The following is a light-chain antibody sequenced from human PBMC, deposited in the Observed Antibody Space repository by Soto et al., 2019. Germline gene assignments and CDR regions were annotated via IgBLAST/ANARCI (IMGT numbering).Light chain of an antibody. CDR2: EVS. V-gene: IGLV2-14*01. J-gene: IGLJ2*01. CDR1: SSDVGGYNY. CDR3: SSYTSSSIPHVV. Sequence: QSVLTQPPSVSAAPGQRITISCTGTSSDVGGYNYVSWYQQHPGKAPKLMIYEVSNRPSGVSNRFSGSKSGNTASLTISGLQAEDEADYYCSSYTSSSIPHVVFGGGTKLTVL.